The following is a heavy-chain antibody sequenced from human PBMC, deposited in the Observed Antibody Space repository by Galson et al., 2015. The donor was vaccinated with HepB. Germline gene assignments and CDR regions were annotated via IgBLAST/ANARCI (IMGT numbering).Heavy chain of an antibody. CDR3: AADTRWLSGWQATRHFYYGMDV. D-gene: IGHD6-19*01. J-gene: IGHJ6*02. V-gene: IGHV1-58*01. CDR2: IVIGSGNA. Sequence: SVKVSCKASGLSFTRSAVQWVRQSREQRLEWIGWIVIGSGNAHYAQTFQERVTISRDLLRSTVFMELSSLRSEDTAVYYCAADTRWLSGWQATRHFYYGMDVWGQGTTVTVSS. CDR1: GLSFTRSA.